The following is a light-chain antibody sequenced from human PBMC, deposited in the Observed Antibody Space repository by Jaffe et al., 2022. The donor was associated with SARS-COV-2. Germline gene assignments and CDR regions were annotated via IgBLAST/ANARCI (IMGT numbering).Light chain of an antibody. CDR2: GAS. Sequence: DILMTQSPSSLSASVGDRVTITCRASETISTYLNWYQHKPGEAPNLLIYGASTLQSGVPSRFSGSGSGTDFTLTISSLQPEDFATYYCQQSYSIHCTFGQGTKLEIK. CDR3: QQSYSIHCT. J-gene: IGKJ2*01. V-gene: IGKV1-39*01. CDR1: ETISTY.